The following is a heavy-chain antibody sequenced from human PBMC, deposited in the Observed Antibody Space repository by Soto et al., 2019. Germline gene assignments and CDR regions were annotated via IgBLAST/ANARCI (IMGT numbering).Heavy chain of an antibody. CDR2: ISSSGSTI. CDR1: GFTFSDYY. J-gene: IGHJ6*03. D-gene: IGHD6-13*01. CDR3: ARDKGEQQLVPVLYYYYMDV. Sequence: GGSLRLSCAASGFTFSDYYMSWIRQAPGKGLEWVSYISSSGSTIYYADSVKCRFTISRDNAKNSLYLQMNSLRAEDTAVYYCARDKGEQQLVPVLYYYYMDVWGKGTTVTVSS. V-gene: IGHV3-11*01.